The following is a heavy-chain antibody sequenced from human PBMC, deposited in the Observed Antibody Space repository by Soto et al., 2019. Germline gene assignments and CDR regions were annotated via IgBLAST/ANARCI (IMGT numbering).Heavy chain of an antibody. CDR1: GYTFTSYT. CDR3: AISLVVVVNGTRALGY. D-gene: IGHD2-15*01. V-gene: IGHV1-3*01. J-gene: IGHJ4*02. CDR2: INAGNGNT. Sequence: QVQLVQSGAEVKKPGASVKVSCKASGYTFTSYTMHWVRQAPGQGLEWMGWINAGNGNTQPSQKFQGRVTITRDTTPSTAYMELSSLRSEDTAVYNCAISLVVVVNGTRALGYWRQRTLVTDS.